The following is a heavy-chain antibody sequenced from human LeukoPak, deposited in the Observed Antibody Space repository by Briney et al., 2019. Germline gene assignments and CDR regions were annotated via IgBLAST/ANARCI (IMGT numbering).Heavy chain of an antibody. J-gene: IGHJ4*02. D-gene: IGHD2-15*01. CDR2: INTYNGNT. CDR3: ARDRWSGGRSYDDY. V-gene: IGHV1-18*01. CDR1: GYTFTSYG. Sequence: GASVKVSCKTSGYTFTSYGVTWVRQAPGEGREWMGWINTYNGNTNYAQKVQDRVTMTKDTSTSTAYMELRSLRSDDTAVYYCARDRWSGGRSYDDYWGQGTLVTVSS.